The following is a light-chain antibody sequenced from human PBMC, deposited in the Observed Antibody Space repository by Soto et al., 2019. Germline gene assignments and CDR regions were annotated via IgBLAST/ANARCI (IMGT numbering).Light chain of an antibody. CDR2: EVN. CDR3: SSYAGNRVL. Sequence: QSALTQPPSASGSPGQSVTISCTGTSSDVGGYNYVSWYKHHPGKAPKLMIYEVNKRPSGVPDRFSGSKSGNTASLTVSGHQAEDQADYYCSSYAGNRVLFGGGTKVTVL. J-gene: IGLJ2*01. V-gene: IGLV2-8*01. CDR1: SSDVGGYNY.